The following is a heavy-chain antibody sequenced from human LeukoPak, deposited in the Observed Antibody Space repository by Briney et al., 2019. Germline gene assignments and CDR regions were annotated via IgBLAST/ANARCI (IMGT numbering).Heavy chain of an antibody. CDR3: ARDDGYGDYGLDH. V-gene: IGHV3-30-3*01. CDR1: GFIFSSYA. CDR2: ISRDGNSK. Sequence: PGTSLRLSCAASGFIFSSYAMHWVRQAPGKGLEWVADISRDGNSKYYAGSLKGRFTISRDSSKNTLYLQMNSLRIEDTAVYFCARDDGYGDYGLDHWGQGTLVTVSS. D-gene: IGHD4-17*01. J-gene: IGHJ4*02.